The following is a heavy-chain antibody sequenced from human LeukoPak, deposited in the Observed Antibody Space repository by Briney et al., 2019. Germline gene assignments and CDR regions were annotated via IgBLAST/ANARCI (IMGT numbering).Heavy chain of an antibody. J-gene: IGHJ3*02. CDR1: GGSISSGSYY. Sequence: SETLSLTRTVSGGSISSGSYYWSWIRQPAGKGLEWIGRIYTSGSTNYNPSLKSRVTISVDTSKNQFSLKLSSVTAADTAVYYCARPSTYYYDSSGHGAFDIWGQGTMVTVSS. CDR3: ARPSTYYYDSSGHGAFDI. CDR2: IYTSGST. V-gene: IGHV4-61*02. D-gene: IGHD3-22*01.